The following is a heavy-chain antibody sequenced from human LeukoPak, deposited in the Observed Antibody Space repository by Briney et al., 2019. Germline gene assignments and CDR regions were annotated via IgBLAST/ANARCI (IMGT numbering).Heavy chain of an antibody. Sequence: SVKVSCKASGGTFSSYAISWVRQAPGQGLEWMGGIIPIFGTANYAQKFQSRVTITADESTSTAYMELSSLRSEDTAVYYCARDRRDGYNNYYYYYGMDVWGQGTTVTVSS. CDR1: GGTFSSYA. D-gene: IGHD5-24*01. V-gene: IGHV1-69*01. CDR2: IIPIFGTA. J-gene: IGHJ6*02. CDR3: ARDRRDGYNNYYYYYGMDV.